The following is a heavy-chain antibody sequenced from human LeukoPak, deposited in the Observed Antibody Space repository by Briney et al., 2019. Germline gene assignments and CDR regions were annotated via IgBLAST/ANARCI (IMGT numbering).Heavy chain of an antibody. CDR3: ARGPEYSSSWYWFDP. CDR2: IYYSGST. V-gene: IGHV4-59*08. J-gene: IGHJ5*02. Sequence: PSETLSLTCTVSGGSISSYYWSWIRQPPGKGLEWIGYIYYSGSTNYNPSLKSRVTISVDTSKNQFSLKLSSVTAADTAVYSCARGPEYSSSWYWFDPWGQGTLVTVSS. CDR1: GGSISSYY. D-gene: IGHD6-13*01.